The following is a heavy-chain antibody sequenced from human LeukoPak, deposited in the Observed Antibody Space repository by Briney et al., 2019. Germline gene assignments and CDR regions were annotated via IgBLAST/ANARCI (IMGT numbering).Heavy chain of an antibody. CDR2: ISAYNGNT. V-gene: IGHV1-18*01. D-gene: IGHD3-3*01. Sequence: ASVKVSCKASGYTFTSYGISWVRQAPGQGLEWMGWISAYNGNTNYAQKPQGRVTMTTDTSTSTAYMELRSLRSDDTAVYYCARGPYYDFWSGYLGTPDRNWFDPWGQGTLVTVSS. J-gene: IGHJ5*02. CDR3: ARGPYYDFWSGYLGTPDRNWFDP. CDR1: GYTFTSYG.